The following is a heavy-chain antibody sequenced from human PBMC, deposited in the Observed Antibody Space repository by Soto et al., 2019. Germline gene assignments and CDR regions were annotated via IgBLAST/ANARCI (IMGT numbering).Heavy chain of an antibody. J-gene: IGHJ3*02. CDR3: ARDLHSSSSGAFDI. V-gene: IGHV3-21*01. CDR1: GFTFSSYS. Sequence: GGSLRLSCAASGFTFSSYSMNWVRQAPGKGLEWVSSISSSSSYIYYADSVKGRFTISRDNAKNSLYLQMNSLRAEDTAVYYCARDLHSSSSGAFDIWGQRTMVTASS. D-gene: IGHD6-13*01. CDR2: ISSSSSYI.